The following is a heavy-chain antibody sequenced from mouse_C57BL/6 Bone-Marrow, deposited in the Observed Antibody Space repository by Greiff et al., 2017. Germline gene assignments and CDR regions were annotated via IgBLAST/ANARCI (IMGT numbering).Heavy chain of an antibody. J-gene: IGHJ3*01. CDR3: APLGKIWAWFAY. Sequence: VNVVESGAELAKPGASVKLSCKASGYTFTSYWMHWVKQRPGQGLEWIGYINPSSGYTKYNQKFKDKATLTADKSSSTAYMQLSSLTYEDSAVYYCAPLGKIWAWFAYWGQGTLVTVSA. CDR1: GYTFTSYW. CDR2: INPSSGYT. D-gene: IGHD1-2*01. V-gene: IGHV1-7*01.